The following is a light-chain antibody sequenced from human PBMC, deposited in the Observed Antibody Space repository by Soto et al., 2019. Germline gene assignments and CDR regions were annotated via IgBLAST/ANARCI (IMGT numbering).Light chain of an antibody. Sequence: QSVLTQPPSASGTPGQRVTISCSGSSSNIGSNYVYWYQQLPGTAPKLLIYRNNQRPSGVPDRFSGSKSGTSASLAISGLRSEDATDYYCAAWDDSLSAYVFGTGTKLTVL. CDR3: AAWDDSLSAYV. CDR1: SSNIGSNY. CDR2: RNN. J-gene: IGLJ1*01. V-gene: IGLV1-47*01.